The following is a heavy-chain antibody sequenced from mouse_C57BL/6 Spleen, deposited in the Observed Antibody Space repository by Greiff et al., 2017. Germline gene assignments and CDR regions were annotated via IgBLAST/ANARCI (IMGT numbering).Heavy chain of an antibody. CDR2: IYPGSGST. V-gene: IGHV1-55*01. CDR3: ARYHFITTVEGFAY. J-gene: IGHJ3*01. Sequence: VQLQQPGAELVKPGASVKMSCKASGYTFTSYWITWVKQRPGQGLEWIGDIYPGSGSTNYNEKFKSKATLTVDTSSSTAYMQLSSLTSEDSAVYYCARYHFITTVEGFAYWGQGTLVTVSA. D-gene: IGHD1-1*01. CDR1: GYTFTSYW.